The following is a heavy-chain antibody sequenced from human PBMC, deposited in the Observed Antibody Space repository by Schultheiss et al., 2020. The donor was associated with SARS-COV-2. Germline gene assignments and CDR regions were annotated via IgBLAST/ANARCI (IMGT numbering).Heavy chain of an antibody. D-gene: IGHD6-13*01. CDR3: ARGEQQLGRFDY. V-gene: IGHV3-33*01. CDR1: GFTFSRYG. J-gene: IGHJ4*02. CDR2: IWYDGSNK. Sequence: GGSLRLSCAASGFTFSRYGIHWVRQAPGKGLEWVAVIWYDGSNKYYADSVKGRFSISRDNSKNTLYLQMNSLRAEDTAVYYCARGEQQLGRFDYWGQGILVTVSP.